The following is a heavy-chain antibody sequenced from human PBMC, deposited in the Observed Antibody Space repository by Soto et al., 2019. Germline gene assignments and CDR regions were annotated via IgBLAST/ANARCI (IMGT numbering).Heavy chain of an antibody. CDR2: IGSAVGT. Sequence: GGSLRLSCAASGFTFSTYDMHWVRQVSGKGLEWVSAIGSAVGTYYAGSVKSRFTISRDNAKNSLFLQMNNLRAGDTAVYYCARRFCSAGSCRGIGFDYWGRGTLVTVSS. J-gene: IGHJ4*02. D-gene: IGHD2-15*01. V-gene: IGHV3-13*01. CDR1: GFTFSTYD. CDR3: ARRFCSAGSCRGIGFDY.